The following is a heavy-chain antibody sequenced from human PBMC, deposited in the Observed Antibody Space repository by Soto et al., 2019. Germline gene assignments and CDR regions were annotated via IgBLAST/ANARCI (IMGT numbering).Heavy chain of an antibody. D-gene: IGHD6-19*01. CDR1: GFTFSSYG. CDR3: AKALAAVAGYFDY. J-gene: IGHJ4*02. Sequence: PGGSLRLSCAASGFTFSSYGMHWVRQAPGKGLEWVAVISYDGSNKYYADSVKGRFTISRDNSKNTLYLQMNSLRAEDTAVYYCAKALAAVAGYFDYWGQGTLVTVSS. CDR2: ISYDGSNK. V-gene: IGHV3-30*18.